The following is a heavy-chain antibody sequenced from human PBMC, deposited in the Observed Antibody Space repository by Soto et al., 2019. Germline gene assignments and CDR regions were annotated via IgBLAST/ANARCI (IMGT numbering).Heavy chain of an antibody. D-gene: IGHD6-19*01. CDR3: ARLPTGWPNWVDP. J-gene: IGHJ5*02. CDR2: ISHIGAT. Sequence: SETLSLTCTVSGASLSIGPYTWGWIRQSPERGLEWIGTISHIGATYYNASLENRVTISLDTSKKQFSLKLTSVAAADTAVYYCARLPTGWPNWVDPWGQGILVTVSS. CDR1: GASLSIGPYT. V-gene: IGHV4-39*01.